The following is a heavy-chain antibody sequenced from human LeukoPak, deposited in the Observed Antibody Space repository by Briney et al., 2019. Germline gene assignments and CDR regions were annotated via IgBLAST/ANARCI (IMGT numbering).Heavy chain of an antibody. CDR1: GFTVRSYA. J-gene: IGHJ6*02. CDR3: AKGYSYGYYYYGMDV. Sequence: PGGSLRLSCAASGFTVRSYAMSWVRQAPGKGLEWVSAISGSGGSTYYADSVKGRFTISRDNSKNTLYLQMNSLRAEDTAVYYCAKGYSYGYYYYGMDVWGQGTTVTVSS. V-gene: IGHV3-23*01. CDR2: ISGSGGST. D-gene: IGHD5-18*01.